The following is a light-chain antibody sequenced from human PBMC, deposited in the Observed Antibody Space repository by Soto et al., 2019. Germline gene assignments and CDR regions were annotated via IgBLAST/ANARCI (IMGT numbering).Light chain of an antibody. V-gene: IGKV1-33*01. CDR1: QDISNY. J-gene: IGKJ4*01. Sequence: DIQMTQSPSSLSASVGDRVTITCQASQDISNYLNWYQQKPGKAPKLLIYDASNLETGVPSRFXGSGSGTDFTYTISSLQPEDIATHYCQQYDNLPTLTFGGGTKVEIK. CDR3: QQYDNLPTLT. CDR2: DAS.